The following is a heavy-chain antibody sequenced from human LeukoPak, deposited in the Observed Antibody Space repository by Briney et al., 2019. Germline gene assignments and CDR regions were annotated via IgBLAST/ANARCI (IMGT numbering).Heavy chain of an antibody. J-gene: IGHJ4*02. D-gene: IGHD2-15*01. Sequence: GGSLRLTCAASGFTFSSYAMSWVRQVPGKGLEWVSVISGSGDNTYYADSVKGRFTISRDNAKNSLYLQMNSLRAEDTAVYYCAREGCSGGSCYSGGGYFDYWGQGTLVTVSS. CDR1: GFTFSSYA. V-gene: IGHV3-23*01. CDR3: AREGCSGGSCYSGGGYFDY. CDR2: ISGSGDNT.